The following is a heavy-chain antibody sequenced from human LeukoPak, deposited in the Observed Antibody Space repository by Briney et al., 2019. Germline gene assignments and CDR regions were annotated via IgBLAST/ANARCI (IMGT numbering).Heavy chain of an antibody. J-gene: IGHJ6*03. Sequence: GGSLRLSCAASGFTFSNYGIHWVRQAPGKGLEWVAVISYDGPNKYYADSVKGRFTISRDNSKNTLYLQMNSLRAEDTAVYYCAKDYYSSSWYLSYYYYYMDVWGKGTTVTVSS. D-gene: IGHD6-13*01. CDR3: AKDYYSSSWYLSYYYYYMDV. CDR2: ISYDGPNK. V-gene: IGHV3-30*18. CDR1: GFTFSNYG.